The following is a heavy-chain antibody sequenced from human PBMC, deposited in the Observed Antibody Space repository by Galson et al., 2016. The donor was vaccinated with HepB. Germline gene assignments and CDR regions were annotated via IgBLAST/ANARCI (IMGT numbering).Heavy chain of an antibody. V-gene: IGHV3-21*01. D-gene: IGHD6-19*01. J-gene: IGHJ6*03. CDR3: ARGPYSSGWPQLGHTLKLSYYMDV. CDR1: GFTFSSYS. Sequence: SLRLSCAASGFTFSSYSINWVRQAPGKGLEWVSSISSSGTYIWYADSVKGRFTISRDKAKNSVYLQLNSLRAEDTAVYYCARGPYSSGWPQLGHTLKLSYYMDVWGKGTTVTVSS. CDR2: ISSSGTYI.